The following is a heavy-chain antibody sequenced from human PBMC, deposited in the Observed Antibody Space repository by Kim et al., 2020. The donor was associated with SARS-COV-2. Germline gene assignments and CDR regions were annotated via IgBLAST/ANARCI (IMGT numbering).Heavy chain of an antibody. Sequence: GGSLRLSCAASGFTFSSYDMHWVRQATGKGLEWVSAIGTAGDTYYPGSVKGRFTISRENAKNSLYLQMNSLRAGDTAVYYCARGIYYYGSGSGYDYWGQGTLVTVSS. CDR2: IGTAGDT. J-gene: IGHJ4*02. CDR3: ARGIYYYGSGSGYDY. D-gene: IGHD3-10*01. CDR1: GFTFSSYD. V-gene: IGHV3-13*01.